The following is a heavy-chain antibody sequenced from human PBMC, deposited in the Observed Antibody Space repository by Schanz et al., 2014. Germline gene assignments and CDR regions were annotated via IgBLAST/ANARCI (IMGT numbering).Heavy chain of an antibody. Sequence: QVQLQESGPGLVKPSETLSLTCTVSGGSISNYYWSWIRQPPGKGLEWIGYVFSSGYTNYNPSLRSRVTTTGNPPKDRFPLRLTSVAAADTAVYYCARHPAYCSSTTCPMDVWGQGTTVTVSS. J-gene: IGHJ6*02. CDR1: GGSISNYY. D-gene: IGHD2-2*01. V-gene: IGHV4-59*08. CDR2: VFSSGYT. CDR3: ARHPAYCSSTTCPMDV.